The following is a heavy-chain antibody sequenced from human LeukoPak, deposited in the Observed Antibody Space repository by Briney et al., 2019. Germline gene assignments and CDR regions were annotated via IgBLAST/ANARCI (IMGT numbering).Heavy chain of an antibody. V-gene: IGHV4-34*01. CDR1: GGSSSGYY. CDR2: INHSGGT. CDR3: ASSLLTADAFDI. J-gene: IGHJ3*02. Sequence: PSETLSLTCAVYGGSSSGYYWSWIRQPPGKGLEWIGEINHSGGTNYNPSLKSRVTISIDTSKNQFSLKLSSVTAADTAVYYCASSLLTADAFDIWGQGTMVTVSS. D-gene: IGHD3-9*01.